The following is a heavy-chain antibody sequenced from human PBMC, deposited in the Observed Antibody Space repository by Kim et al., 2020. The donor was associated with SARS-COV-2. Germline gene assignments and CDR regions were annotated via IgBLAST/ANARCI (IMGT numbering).Heavy chain of an antibody. D-gene: IGHD3-22*01. V-gene: IGHV3-33*01. CDR2: IWYDGSNK. CDR3: ASTLDYYDSSGYPFEREY. J-gene: IGHJ4*02. CDR1: GFTFSSYG. Sequence: GGSLRLSCAASGFTFSSYGMHWVRKDPGKGLEWVAVIWYDGSNKYYADSVKGRFTISRDNSKNTLYLQMNSLRAEDTAVYYCASTLDYYDSSGYPFEREYWGQGALVTVSS.